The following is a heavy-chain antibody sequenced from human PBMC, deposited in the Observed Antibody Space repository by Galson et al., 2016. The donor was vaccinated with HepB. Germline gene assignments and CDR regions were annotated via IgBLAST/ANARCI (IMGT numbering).Heavy chain of an antibody. V-gene: IGHV4-59*12. CDR1: GGSISSYY. CDR2: IYYSGST. J-gene: IGHJ3*02. CDR3: ARVSGNAFDI. Sequence: SETLSLTCTVSGGSISSYYWTWIRQPPGKGLEWIGYIYYSGSTNYNPSLKSRVTISVDTSENQFSLKLSSVTAADTAVYYCARVSGNAFDIWGHGTMVTVSS.